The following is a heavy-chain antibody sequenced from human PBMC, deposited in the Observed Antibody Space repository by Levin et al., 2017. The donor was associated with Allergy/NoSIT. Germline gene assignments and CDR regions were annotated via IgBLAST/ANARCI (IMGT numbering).Heavy chain of an antibody. CDR1: GFTLRDYW. D-gene: IGHD5-12*01. CDR2: IDQDGSQK. V-gene: IGHV3-7*03. J-gene: IGHJ3*01. CDR3: ARKLRGSSAYDAFDV. Sequence: LSLTCAATGFTLRDYWMTWVRQTPGRGLEWVANIDQDGSQKYYVDSVKGRFTISRDNAKNSVDLQMNYLRDDDTAVYYCARKLRGSSAYDAFDVWGHGTMVTFSS.